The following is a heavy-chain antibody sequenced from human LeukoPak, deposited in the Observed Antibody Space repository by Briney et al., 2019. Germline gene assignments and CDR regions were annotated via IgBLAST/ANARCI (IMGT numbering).Heavy chain of an antibody. CDR3: ARDPNWGSGY. Sequence: GGSLRLSCVASDFTFSGYTMIWDRQAPGKALEWVSVIGTRGDGIHYADSVKGRFTISRDDSKNTLYLQMNSLRAEDTAVYYCARDPNWGSGYWGQGTLVTVSS. J-gene: IGHJ4*02. CDR2: IGTRGDGI. CDR1: DFTFSGYT. D-gene: IGHD7-27*01. V-gene: IGHV3-23*01.